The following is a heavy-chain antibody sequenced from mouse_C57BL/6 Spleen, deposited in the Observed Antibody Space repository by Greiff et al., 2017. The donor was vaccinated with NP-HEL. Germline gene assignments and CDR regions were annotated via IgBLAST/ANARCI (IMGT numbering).Heavy chain of an antibody. Sequence: EVHLVESGGGLVKPGGSLKLSCAASGFTFSDYGMHWVRQAPEKGLEWVAYISSGSSTIYYADKVKGRFTISRDNDKNTLFLQMTSLRSEDTAMYYCGRRGLGWYFDVWGTGTTVTVSS. CDR3: GRRGLGWYFDV. CDR2: ISSGSSTI. V-gene: IGHV5-17*01. CDR1: GFTFSDYG. D-gene: IGHD2-4*01. J-gene: IGHJ1*03.